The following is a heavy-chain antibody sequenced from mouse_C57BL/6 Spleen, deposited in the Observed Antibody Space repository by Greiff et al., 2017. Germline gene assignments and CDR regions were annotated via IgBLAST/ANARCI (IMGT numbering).Heavy chain of an antibody. V-gene: IGHV1-72*01. D-gene: IGHD1-1*01. CDR2: IDPNSGGT. CDR1: GYTFTSYW. CDR3: ARSRATVVAPMEG. J-gene: IGHJ4*01. Sequence: VQLQQSGAELVKPGASVKLSCKASGYTFTSYWMHWVKQRPGRGLEWIGRIDPNSGGTKYNEKFKSKATLTVDKPSGTAYMQLSSLTSEDSAIYYCARSRATVVAPMEGWGQGTSVAVST.